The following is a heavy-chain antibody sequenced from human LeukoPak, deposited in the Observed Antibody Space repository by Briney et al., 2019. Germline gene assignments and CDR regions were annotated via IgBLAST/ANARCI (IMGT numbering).Heavy chain of an antibody. Sequence: SETLSLTCTVSGGSISSYYWSWIRQPPGKGLEWIGYIYYSGSTNYNPSLKSRVTISVDTSKNQFSLKLSSVTAADTAVYYCARGKEYSSSWYPYFDYWGQGTLVTASS. CDR3: ARGKEYSSSWYPYFDY. V-gene: IGHV4-59*01. D-gene: IGHD6-13*01. CDR2: IYYSGST. J-gene: IGHJ4*02. CDR1: GGSISSYY.